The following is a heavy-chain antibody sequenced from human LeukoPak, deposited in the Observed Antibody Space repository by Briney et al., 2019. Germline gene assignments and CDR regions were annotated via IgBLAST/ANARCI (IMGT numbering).Heavy chain of an antibody. CDR2: INPNSGGT. Sequence: ASVKVSCKASGYTFTGYYMHWVRQAPGQGLEWMGWINPNSGGTNYAQKFQGRVTMTRDTSVSTAYMELSRLRSDDTAVYYCASDSQTYDSSGDFDYWGQGTLVTVSS. J-gene: IGHJ4*02. CDR1: GYTFTGYY. CDR3: ASDSQTYDSSGDFDY. D-gene: IGHD3-22*01. V-gene: IGHV1-2*02.